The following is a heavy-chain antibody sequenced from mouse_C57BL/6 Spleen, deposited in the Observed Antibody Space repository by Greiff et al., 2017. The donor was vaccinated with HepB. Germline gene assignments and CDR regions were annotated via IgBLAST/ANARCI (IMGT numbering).Heavy chain of an antibody. CDR2: ISNGGGST. CDR1: GFTFSDYY. V-gene: IGHV5-12*01. Sequence: EVKVVESGGGLVQPGGSLKLSCAASGFTFSDYYMYWVRQTPEKRLEWVAYISNGGGSTYYPDTVKGRFTISRDNAKNTLYLQMSRLKSEDTAMYYCARHEGGGFAYWGQGTLVTVSA. CDR3: ARHEGGGFAY. J-gene: IGHJ3*01.